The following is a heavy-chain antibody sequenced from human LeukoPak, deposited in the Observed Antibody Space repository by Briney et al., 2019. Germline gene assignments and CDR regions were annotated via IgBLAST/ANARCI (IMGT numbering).Heavy chain of an antibody. V-gene: IGHV4-39*01. J-gene: IGHJ4*02. Sequence: PSETLSLTCTVSGGSISSSSYYWGWIRQPPGKGLEWIGSIYYSGSTYYNPSLKSRVTISVDTSKNQFSLKLSSVTAADTAVYYCARGGECSSSIGYWGQGTLVTVSS. CDR3: ARGGECSSSIGY. CDR2: IYYSGST. CDR1: GGSISSSSYY. D-gene: IGHD6-6*01.